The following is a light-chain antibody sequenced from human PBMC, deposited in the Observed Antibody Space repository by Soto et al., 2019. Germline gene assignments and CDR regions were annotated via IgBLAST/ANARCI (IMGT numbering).Light chain of an antibody. CDR1: QSVSIW. V-gene: IGKV1-5*02. Sequence: IHCTHSPSTLSPSLGDRVTIIGRASQSVSIWLAWYQQKPGKAPKLLIYAASSLQSGVPSRFSGSGSGTDFTLTISSLQPDDFATYYCHQDYAYPLTFAQGTKVDI. CDR3: HQDYAYPLT. J-gene: IGKJ1*01. CDR2: AAS.